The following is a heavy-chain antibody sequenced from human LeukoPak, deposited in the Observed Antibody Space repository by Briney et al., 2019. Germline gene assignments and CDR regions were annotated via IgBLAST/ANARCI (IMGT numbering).Heavy chain of an antibody. CDR2: IIPIFGTA. J-gene: IGHJ6*03. Sequence: SVKVSCKASGGTFSSYAISWVRQAPGQGLEWMGRIIPIFGTANYAQKFQGRVTITTDESTSTAYMELSSLRSEDTAVYYCARDGGLWFGGDYYYYMDGWGKGTTVTVS. CDR3: ARDGGLWFGGDYYYYMDG. D-gene: IGHD3-10*01. CDR1: GGTFSSYA. V-gene: IGHV1-69*05.